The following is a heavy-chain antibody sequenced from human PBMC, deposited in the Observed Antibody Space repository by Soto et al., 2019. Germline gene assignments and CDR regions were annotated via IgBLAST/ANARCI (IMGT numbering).Heavy chain of an antibody. CDR3: AKDITRGPMGMSLGS. Sequence: QEQLVESGGGVVHPGRSLRLSCAVSGFNFSDFGLHWVRQAPGKGLEWLAVVSSDGSGKMYGDSVKGRFTISSDNSEKHLSLQMNRLKSDDTAVYFCAKDITRGPMGMSLGSWGQGVLVSVSS. V-gene: IGHV3-30*18. D-gene: IGHD3-10*01. CDR2: VSSDGSGK. CDR1: GFNFSDFG. J-gene: IGHJ5*02.